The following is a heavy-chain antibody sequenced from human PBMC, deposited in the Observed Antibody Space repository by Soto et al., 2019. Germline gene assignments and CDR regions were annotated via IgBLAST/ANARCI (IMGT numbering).Heavy chain of an antibody. CDR2: ISGSGGST. V-gene: IGHV3-23*01. Sequence: PGGSLRLSCAASGFTLSSYAMSWVRQAPGKGLEWVSAISGSGGSTYYADSVKGRFTISRDNSKNTLYLQMNSLRAEDTAGYYCVSAPMDGSGEHPPHDEFDPCRPGTLVTVSS. CDR1: GFTLSSYA. D-gene: IGHD3-10*01. J-gene: IGHJ5*02. CDR3: VSAPMDGSGEHPPHDEFDP.